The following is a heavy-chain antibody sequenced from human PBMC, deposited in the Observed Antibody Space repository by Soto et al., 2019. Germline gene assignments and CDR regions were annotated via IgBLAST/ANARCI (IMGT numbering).Heavy chain of an antibody. CDR3: ARVKGYYYGMDV. Sequence: SETLSLTCTVSGGSISSGDYYWSWIRQPPGKGLEWIGYIYYSGSTYYNPSLRSRLTISVDTSKNQFSLKLSSVTAADTAVYYCARVKGYYYGMDVWGQGTTVTVSS. V-gene: IGHV4-30-4*01. CDR1: GGSISSGDYY. J-gene: IGHJ6*02. CDR2: IYYSGST.